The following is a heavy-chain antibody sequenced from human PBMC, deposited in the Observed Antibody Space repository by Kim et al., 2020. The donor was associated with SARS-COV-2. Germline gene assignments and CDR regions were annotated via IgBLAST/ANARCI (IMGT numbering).Heavy chain of an antibody. J-gene: IGHJ6*02. CDR1: GFTFSSYA. CDR2: ISYDGSNK. D-gene: IGHD4-17*01. Sequence: GGSLRLSCAASGFTFSSYAMHWVRQAPGKGLEWVAVISYDGSNKYYADSVKGRFTISRDNSKNTLYLQMNSLRAEDTAVYYCARSLRGHMTTVTTLRDYGMDVWGQGTTVTVSS. CDR3: ARSLRGHMTTVTTLRDYGMDV. V-gene: IGHV3-30*04.